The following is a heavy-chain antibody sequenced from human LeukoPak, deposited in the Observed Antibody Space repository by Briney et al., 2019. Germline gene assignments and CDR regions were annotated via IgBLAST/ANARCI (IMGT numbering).Heavy chain of an antibody. CDR1: GYTFTSYG. CDR2: IIPIFGTA. V-gene: IGHV1-69*13. CDR3: ASFGYCSGGSCYDYYYYGMDV. D-gene: IGHD2-15*01. J-gene: IGHJ6*02. Sequence: GASVKVSCKASGYTFTSYGISWVRQAPGQGLEWMGGIIPIFGTANYAQKFQGRVTITADESTSTAYMELSSLRSEDTAVYYCASFGYCSGGSCYDYYYYGMDVWGQGTTVTVSS.